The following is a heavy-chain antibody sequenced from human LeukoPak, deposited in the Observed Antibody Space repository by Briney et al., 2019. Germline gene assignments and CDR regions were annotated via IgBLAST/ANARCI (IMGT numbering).Heavy chain of an antibody. CDR3: ARVGHDDAFDI. CDR2: LYVSGST. CDR1: GYSISSGYY. Sequence: SETLSLTCTVSGYSISSGYYWGWIRQPPGEGLGGIGSLYVSGSTHYKASLKSRVSILLDTSKNEFSLKMTSVTAADTAVYYCARVGHDDAFDIWGQGTMVTVSS. V-gene: IGHV4-38-2*02. J-gene: IGHJ3*02.